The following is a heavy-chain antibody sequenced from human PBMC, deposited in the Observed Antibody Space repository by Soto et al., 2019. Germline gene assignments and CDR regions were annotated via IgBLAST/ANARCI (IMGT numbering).Heavy chain of an antibody. V-gene: IGHV4-59*08. CDR3: ARQPYSSGWFDY. J-gene: IGHJ4*02. CDR1: GGSISSYY. D-gene: IGHD6-19*01. Sequence: SETLSLTCTFSGGSISSYYWSWIRQPPGKGLEWIGYIYYSGSTNYNPSLKSRVTISVDTSKNQFSLKLSSVTAADTAVYYCARQPYSSGWFDYWGQGTLVTVSS. CDR2: IYYSGST.